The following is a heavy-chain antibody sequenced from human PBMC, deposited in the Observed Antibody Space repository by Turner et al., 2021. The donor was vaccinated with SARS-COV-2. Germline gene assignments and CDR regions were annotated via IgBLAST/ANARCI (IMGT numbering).Heavy chain of an antibody. V-gene: IGHV3-23*01. Sequence: EVQLLESGGGLVQPGGSLTLSCAASGLTFSNYGMSWVRQALGKGLEWVSTILSTFHTYYADSVNGRFTISRDNSNNMLFLQMNSLRAEDTAKYYCAKDHYGSNDYWGQGTLVTVSS. D-gene: IGHD3-10*01. CDR2: ILSTFHT. CDR1: GLTFSNYG. CDR3: AKDHYGSNDY. J-gene: IGHJ4*02.